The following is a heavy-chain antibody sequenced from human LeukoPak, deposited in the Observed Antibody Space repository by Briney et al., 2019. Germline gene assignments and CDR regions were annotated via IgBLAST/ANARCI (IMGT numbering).Heavy chain of an antibody. CDR2: IYYSGST. CDR1: GYSISSGYY. J-gene: IGHJ4*02. Sequence: PSETLSLTCTVSGYSISSGYYWGWIRQPPGKGLEWIGYIYYSGSTNYNPSLKSRVTISVDTSKNQFSLKLSSVTAADTAVYYCARGYGYYQYYFDYWGQGTLVTVSS. D-gene: IGHD3-22*01. CDR3: ARGYGYYQYYFDY. V-gene: IGHV4-61*01.